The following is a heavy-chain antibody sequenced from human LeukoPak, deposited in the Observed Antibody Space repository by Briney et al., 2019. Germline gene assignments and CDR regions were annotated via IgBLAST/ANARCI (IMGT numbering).Heavy chain of an antibody. V-gene: IGHV1-2*02. Sequence: GASVKVSCKASGYTFTGYYMHWVRQAPGQGLEWMGWINPNSGGTNYAQKFQGRVTMTRDTSISTAYMELSRLRSDDTAVYYCARGGSYYDFWGGYDYWGQGTLVTVSS. CDR2: INPNSGGT. CDR1: GYTFTGYY. J-gene: IGHJ4*02. CDR3: ARGGSYYDFWGGYDY. D-gene: IGHD3-3*01.